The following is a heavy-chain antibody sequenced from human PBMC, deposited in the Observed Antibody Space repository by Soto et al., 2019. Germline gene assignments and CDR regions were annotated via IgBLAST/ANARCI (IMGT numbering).Heavy chain of an antibody. V-gene: IGHV4-30-2*01. CDR2: IYHSGST. CDR1: GGSISSGGYS. D-gene: IGHD4-17*01. CDR3: ANLRFVQYGDYGGYYYYGMDV. J-gene: IGHJ6*02. Sequence: SETLSLTCAVSGGSISSGGYSWSWIRQPPGKGLEWIGYIYHSGSTYCNPSLKSRVTISVDRSKNQFSLKLSSVTAADTAVYYCANLRFVQYGDYGGYYYYGMDVWGQGTTVTVSS.